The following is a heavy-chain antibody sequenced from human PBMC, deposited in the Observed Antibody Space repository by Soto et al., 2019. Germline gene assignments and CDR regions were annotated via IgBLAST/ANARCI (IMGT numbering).Heavy chain of an antibody. J-gene: IGHJ1*01. CDR1: GGNFSSYA. V-gene: IGHV1-69*13. CDR2: IIPIFGTA. CDR3: ATAIWFGDRTQYFQH. Sequence: ASVKVSCKASGGNFSSYAISWVRQAPGQGLEWMGGIIPIFGTANYAQKFQGRVTITANESTSTAYMELSSLRTEDTAGYYCATAIWFGDRTQYFQHWGQGTLVTVSS. D-gene: IGHD3-10*01.